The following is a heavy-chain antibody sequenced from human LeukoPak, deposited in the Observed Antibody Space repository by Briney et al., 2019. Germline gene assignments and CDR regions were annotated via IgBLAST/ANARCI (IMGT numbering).Heavy chain of an antibody. D-gene: IGHD3-22*01. Sequence: SETLSLTCSVSGYSISNGYYWGWIRQPPGKGLEWIGSMYHSGSTYYNPSLKSRVTISVHTSKNQFSLKLSSVTAADTAVYYCAGRGGNYYDTSGPPEYFQYWGQGTLVTVSS. CDR3: AGRGGNYYDTSGPPEYFQY. V-gene: IGHV4-38-2*01. CDR1: GYSISNGYY. CDR2: MYHSGST. J-gene: IGHJ1*01.